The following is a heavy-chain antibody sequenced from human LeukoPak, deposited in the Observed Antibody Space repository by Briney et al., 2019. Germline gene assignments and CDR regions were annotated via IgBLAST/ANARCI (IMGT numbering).Heavy chain of an antibody. CDR2: IKGDGSEK. CDR3: AKEGDWNLDY. D-gene: IGHD1-1*01. J-gene: IGHJ4*02. Sequence: GGSLRLSCVAYSFIFRSNWMDWVRQAPGKGLEWVANIKGDGSEKNYVDSVKGRFSISRDNAKNSLYLEMKSLRAEDTGVYYCAKEGDWNLDYWGQGALVTVSS. CDR1: SFIFRSNW. V-gene: IGHV3-7*04.